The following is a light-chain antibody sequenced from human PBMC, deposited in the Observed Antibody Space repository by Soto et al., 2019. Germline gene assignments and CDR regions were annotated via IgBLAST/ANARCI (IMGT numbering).Light chain of an antibody. V-gene: IGKV3-20*01. Sequence: EIVMTQSPATLSLSPGERATLSCRASQSVGTFFAWYQQKPGQAPRLLIYDASNRATGIPARFSGSGSGTDFTLTISRLEPVDFAVYYCQQYGSSPPWTFGQGTKVDIK. CDR3: QQYGSSPPWT. CDR2: DAS. CDR1: QSVGTF. J-gene: IGKJ1*01.